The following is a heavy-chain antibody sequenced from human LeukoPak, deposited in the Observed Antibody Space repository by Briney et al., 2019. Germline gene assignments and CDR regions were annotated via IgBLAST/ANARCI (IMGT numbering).Heavy chain of an antibody. Sequence: SETLSLTCAVSGGSISSNHWWTWVRQPPGKGLEWIGEIYRSGSTNYNPSLKSRVTISVDTSKNQFSLKLSSVTAADTAVYYCARHGPYCSGGSCYPFPVLDYWGQGTLVTVSS. CDR2: IYRSGST. J-gene: IGHJ4*02. CDR3: ARHGPYCSGGSCYPFPVLDY. CDR1: GGSISSNHW. D-gene: IGHD2-15*01. V-gene: IGHV4-4*02.